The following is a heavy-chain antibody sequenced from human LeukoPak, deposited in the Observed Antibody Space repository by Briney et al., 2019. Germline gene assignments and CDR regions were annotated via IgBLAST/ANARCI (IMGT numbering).Heavy chain of an antibody. V-gene: IGHV4-59*02. Sequence: SVTLSLTCTVPGGSVSTSHWNWIRQSPKKGLEWIGNVDYSGTTKYNPSLRSRVTLSLDTSKNQFSLKLRSVTAADTALYYCTRGYYEPFDRWGQGTLVTVSS. J-gene: IGHJ4*02. D-gene: IGHD3-22*01. CDR3: TRGYYEPFDR. CDR2: VDYSGTT. CDR1: GGSVSTSH.